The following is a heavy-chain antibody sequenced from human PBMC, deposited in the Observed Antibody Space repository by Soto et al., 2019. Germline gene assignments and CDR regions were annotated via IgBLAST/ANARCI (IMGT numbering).Heavy chain of an antibody. J-gene: IGHJ4*02. CDR3: ARYHPYSTGYYYFDH. D-gene: IGHD6-19*01. CDR2: ISGHNGHT. V-gene: IGHV1-18*01. CDR1: GYNFTTYG. Sequence: QVQLVQSGAEVKKPGASVKVSCQTSGYNFTTYGVSWVRQAPGQGLEWMGWISGHNGHTNYAQTFQGRVTMTTDTYTTTAYMELRSLRSDDTAVYYCARYHPYSTGYYYFDHWGQGTLAIVTS.